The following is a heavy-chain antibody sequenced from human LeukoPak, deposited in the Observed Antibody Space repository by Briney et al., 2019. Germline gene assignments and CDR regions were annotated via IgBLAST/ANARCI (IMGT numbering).Heavy chain of an antibody. J-gene: IGHJ3*02. D-gene: IGHD5/OR15-5a*01. V-gene: IGHV4-59*12. CDR1: GGSISGYY. CDR3: ARDPNIVSTVTLRAFDI. Sequence: SETLSLTCTVSGGSISGYYWSWIRQPPGKGLEWIGFIHDSGNTYYNASLRSRVSISVDTSKNQLSLNLGSLTAADTAVYYCARDPNIVSTVTLRAFDIWGQGTMVSVSS. CDR2: IHDSGNT.